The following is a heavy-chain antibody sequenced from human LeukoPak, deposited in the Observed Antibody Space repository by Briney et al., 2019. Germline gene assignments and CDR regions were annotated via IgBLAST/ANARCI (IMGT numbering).Heavy chain of an antibody. J-gene: IGHJ4*02. CDR3: ARSMGPYCGGDCPLQPF. Sequence: GGSLRLSCAASGFTFSSYAMHWVRQAPGKGLEYVSAISSNGGSTYYANSVKGRFTISRDNSKNTLYLQMGSLRAEDMAVYYCARSMGPYCGGDCPLQPFGGQGTLVTVSS. V-gene: IGHV3-64*01. CDR2: ISSNGGST. D-gene: IGHD2-21*02. CDR1: GFTFSSYA.